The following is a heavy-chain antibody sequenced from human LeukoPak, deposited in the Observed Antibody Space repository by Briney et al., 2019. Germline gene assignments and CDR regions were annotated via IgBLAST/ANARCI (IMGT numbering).Heavy chain of an antibody. D-gene: IGHD2-8*01. CDR1: GFTFSNYA. CDR2: ISGDSV. Sequence: GGSLRLSCAASGFTFSNYAMTWVRQAPGKGLEWISTISGDSVYYGDSVKGRFTISRDNSKNTLFLQMNSLRAEDTAIYYCAKDSYSHNGIFDALDIWGQGTMVTVSS. CDR3: AKDSYSHNGIFDALDI. V-gene: IGHV3-23*01. J-gene: IGHJ3*02.